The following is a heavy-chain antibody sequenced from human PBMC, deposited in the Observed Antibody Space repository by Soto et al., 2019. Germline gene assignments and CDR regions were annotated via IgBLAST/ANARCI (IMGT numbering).Heavy chain of an antibody. Sequence: GGSLRLSCAASGFTFSSYGMHWVRQAPGKGLEWVAVISYDGSNKYYADSVKGRFTISRDNSKNTLYLQMNSLRAEDTAVYYCAKDQRAESSSGWSYDAFDIWGQGTMVTVSS. J-gene: IGHJ3*02. CDR2: ISYDGSNK. V-gene: IGHV3-30*18. CDR3: AKDQRAESSSGWSYDAFDI. D-gene: IGHD6-19*01. CDR1: GFTFSSYG.